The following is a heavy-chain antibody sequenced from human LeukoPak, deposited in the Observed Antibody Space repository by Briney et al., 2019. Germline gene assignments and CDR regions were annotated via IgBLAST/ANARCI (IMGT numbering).Heavy chain of an antibody. V-gene: IGHV3-7*01. Sequence: GSLRLSCAASGFTFSSYWMSWVRQAPGKGLEWVANIKQDGSEKYYVDSVKGRFTISRDNAKNSLYLQMNSLRAEDTAVYYCAVYGSGSYYGYNWGQGTLVTVSS. CDR3: AVYGSGSYYGYN. J-gene: IGHJ4*02. D-gene: IGHD3-10*01. CDR2: IKQDGSEK. CDR1: GFTFSSYW.